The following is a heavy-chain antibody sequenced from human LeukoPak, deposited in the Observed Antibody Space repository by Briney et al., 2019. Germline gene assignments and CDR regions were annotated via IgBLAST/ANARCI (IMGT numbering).Heavy chain of an antibody. CDR1: GGSISSYY. CDR2: IYYSGST. CDR3: AGHHPRNTVDF. J-gene: IGHJ4*02. Sequence: SETLSLTCTVSGGSISSYYWSWIRQPPGKGLEWIGYIYYSGSTNYDPSLKSRVTISVDTSKNQFSLKLNSVTAADTAVYYCAGHHPRNTVDFWGQGTLVTVSS. D-gene: IGHD2/OR15-2a*01. V-gene: IGHV4-59*08.